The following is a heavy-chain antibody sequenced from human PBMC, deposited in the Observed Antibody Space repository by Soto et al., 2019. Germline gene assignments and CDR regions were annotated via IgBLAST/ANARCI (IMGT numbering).Heavy chain of an antibody. J-gene: IGHJ4*02. Sequence: SVKVSCTASGYPFTSYGIIWVRQAPGQGLEWMGWISAYNGNTNYAQKLQGRVTMTTDTSTSTAYMELRSLRSDDTAVYYCARVLYYDILTGYYKREYYFDYWGQGTLVTVSS. CDR3: ARVLYYDILTGYYKREYYFDY. D-gene: IGHD3-9*01. V-gene: IGHV1-18*04. CDR2: ISAYNGNT. CDR1: GYPFTSYG.